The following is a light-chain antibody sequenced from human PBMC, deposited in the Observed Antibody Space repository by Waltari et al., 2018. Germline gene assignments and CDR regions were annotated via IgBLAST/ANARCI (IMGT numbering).Light chain of an antibody. CDR2: EVT. CDR3: NSFTSSNTWV. CDR1: SSDIGSYKT. V-gene: IGLV2-18*02. Sequence: QSALTQPPSVSGSPGQSVTISCTGTSSDIGSYKTVSWYQQSPGTAPKLLIDEVTNRPSGVPDLFAVSKSAITASLTISGLQVEDEADYYCNSFTSSNTWVFGGGTRLTVL. J-gene: IGLJ3*02.